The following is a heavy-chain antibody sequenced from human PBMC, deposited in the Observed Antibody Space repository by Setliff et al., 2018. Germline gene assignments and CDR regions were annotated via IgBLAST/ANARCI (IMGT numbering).Heavy chain of an antibody. CDR3: ARMAPHPDY. J-gene: IGHJ4*02. CDR2: ISAYNGYT. D-gene: IGHD5-12*01. Sequence: ASVKVSCKASGYTFTSYGISWVRQAPGQGLEWMGWISAYNGYTNYAQKFQGRVTITRDTSASTAYMELSSLRSEDTAVYYCARMAPHPDYWGQGTLVTVSS. V-gene: IGHV1-18*01. CDR1: GYTFTSYG.